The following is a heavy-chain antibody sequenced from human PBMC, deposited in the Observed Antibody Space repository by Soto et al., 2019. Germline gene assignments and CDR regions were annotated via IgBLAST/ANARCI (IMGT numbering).Heavy chain of an antibody. CDR3: VKFAAPRYFDY. V-gene: IGHV3-23*01. J-gene: IGHJ4*02. CDR1: GFSFSSSA. Sequence: GGSLRLSCAASGFSFSSSAMTWARQAPGKGLEWVSFISASSTSTYYADSVQGRFTISRDNSKNTLYLQMSSLRAEDTALYYCVKFAAPRYFDYWCQQNPVTVSS. CDR2: ISASSTST. D-gene: IGHD3-16*02.